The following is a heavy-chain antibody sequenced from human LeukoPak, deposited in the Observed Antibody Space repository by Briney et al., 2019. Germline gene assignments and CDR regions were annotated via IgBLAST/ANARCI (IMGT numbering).Heavy chain of an antibody. CDR1: GFTFSSYS. CDR2: ISSSSSYI. J-gene: IGHJ4*02. V-gene: IGHV3-21*01. Sequence: GGSLRLSCAASGFTFSSYSMNWVRQAPGKGLEWVSSISSSSSYIYYADSVKGRFTISRDNAKNSLYLQMNSLRAEDTAVYYCASLAPHYYGSGIPHWGQGTLVTVSS. D-gene: IGHD3-10*01. CDR3: ASLAPHYYGSGIPH.